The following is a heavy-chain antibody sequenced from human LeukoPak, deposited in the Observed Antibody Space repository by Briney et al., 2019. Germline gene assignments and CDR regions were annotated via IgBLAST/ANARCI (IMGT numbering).Heavy chain of an antibody. Sequence: SETLPLTCAVYGGSFSGYYWSWLRQPPGKGLEWIGEINHSGSTNYNPSLKSRVTISVDTSKNQFSLKLSSVTAADTAVYYCARGHLAYCGGDCYSSWQGNWFDPWGQGTLITVSS. D-gene: IGHD2-21*02. V-gene: IGHV4-34*01. CDR3: ARGHLAYCGGDCYSSWQGNWFDP. CDR2: INHSGST. CDR1: GGSFSGYY. J-gene: IGHJ5*02.